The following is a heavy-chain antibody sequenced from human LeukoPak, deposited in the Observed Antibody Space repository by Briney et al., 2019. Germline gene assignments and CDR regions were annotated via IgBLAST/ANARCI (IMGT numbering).Heavy chain of an antibody. CDR1: GFTFSSYS. Sequence: GGSLRLSCAASGFTFSSYSMNWVRQAPGKGLEWVSSISSSSSYIYYADSVKGRFTISRDNAKNSLHLQMNSLRAEDAAVYYCARDLRDEGDYWGQGTLATVSS. CDR2: ISSSSSYI. CDR3: ARDLRDEGDY. V-gene: IGHV3-21*01. J-gene: IGHJ4*02.